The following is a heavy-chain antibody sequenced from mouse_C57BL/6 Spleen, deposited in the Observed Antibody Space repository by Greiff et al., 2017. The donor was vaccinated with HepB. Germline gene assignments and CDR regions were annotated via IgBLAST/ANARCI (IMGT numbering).Heavy chain of an antibody. CDR1: GFTFSSYA. V-gene: IGHV5-9-1*02. CDR2: ISSGGDYI. D-gene: IGHD1-1*01. J-gene: IGHJ2*01. Sequence: EVQGVESGEGLVKPGGSLKLSCAASGFTFSSYAMSWVRQTPEKRLEWVAYISSGGDYIYYADTVKGRFTISRDNARNTLYLQMSSLKSEDTAMYYCTREGIYYGSSYGFDYWGQGTTLTVSS. CDR3: TREGIYYGSSYGFDY.